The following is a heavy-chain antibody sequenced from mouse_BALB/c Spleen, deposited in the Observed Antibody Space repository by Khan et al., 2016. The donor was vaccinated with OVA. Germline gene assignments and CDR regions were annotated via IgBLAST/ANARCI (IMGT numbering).Heavy chain of an antibody. Sequence: VKLLESGAALAKPGASVKMSCKASGYTFSTYWMHWVKQRPGQGLEWIGYINPTSGYTDYNEKFKDKATLSADKSSSTAYMQLSRLTSEDSAVYYSTRDRIDYWGQGTTLTVSS. CDR3: TRDRIDY. CDR1: GYTFSTYW. V-gene: IGHV1-7*01. CDR2: INPTSGYT. J-gene: IGHJ2*01.